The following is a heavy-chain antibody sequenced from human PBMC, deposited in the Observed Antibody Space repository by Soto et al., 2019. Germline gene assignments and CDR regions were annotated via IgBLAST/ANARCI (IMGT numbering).Heavy chain of an antibody. J-gene: IGHJ4*02. Sequence: GGSLRLACVASGFSFSNYNMNWVRQAPGKGLEWVSYITDSSDTVHYADSVRGRFTISRDNAESSLYLQMNSLRDEDTAVYFCARDFGHGYYLDYWGRGTLVTVSS. V-gene: IGHV3-48*02. D-gene: IGHD3-3*01. CDR2: ITDSSDTV. CDR1: GFSFSNYN. CDR3: ARDFGHGYYLDY.